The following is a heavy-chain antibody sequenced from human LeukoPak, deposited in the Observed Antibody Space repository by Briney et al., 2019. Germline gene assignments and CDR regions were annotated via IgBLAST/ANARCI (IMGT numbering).Heavy chain of an antibody. CDR2: INPNSGGT. J-gene: IGHJ3*02. V-gene: IGHV1-2*02. CDR3: ARAFYYYDSSGYYGGAFDI. D-gene: IGHD3-22*01. CDR1: GYTFTGYY. Sequence: ASVKVSCKASGYTFTGYYMHWVRQAPGQGLEWMGWINPNSGGTNYAQKFQGRVTMTRDTSISTAYMELSRLRSDDTAVYYCARAFYYYDSSGYYGGAFDIWGQGTMVTVSS.